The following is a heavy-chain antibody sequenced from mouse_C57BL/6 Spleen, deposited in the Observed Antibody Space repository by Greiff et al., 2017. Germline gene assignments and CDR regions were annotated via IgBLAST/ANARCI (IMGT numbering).Heavy chain of an antibody. J-gene: IGHJ4*01. CDR1: GYAFSSSW. CDR3: ARSYDYENAMDY. V-gene: IGHV1-82*01. Sequence: VQLQQSGPELVKPGASVKISCKASGYAFSSSWMNWVKQRPGKGLEWIGRIYPGDGDTNYNGKFKGKATLTADKSSSTAYMQLSSLTSEDSAVYFCARSYDYENAMDYWGQGTSVTVSS. CDR2: IYPGDGDT. D-gene: IGHD2-4*01.